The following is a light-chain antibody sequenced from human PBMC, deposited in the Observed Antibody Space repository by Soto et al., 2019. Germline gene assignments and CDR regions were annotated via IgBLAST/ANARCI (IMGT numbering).Light chain of an antibody. J-gene: IGKJ4*01. CDR1: QGISSY. Sequence: DIPMTQSPSSVSASVGDRVTITCRASQGISSYLAWYQQKPGKAPKLLMYAASSLQSGVPSRFSGSGSGTDFTLTISSLQPEDFATYYCQQANSIPLTFGGGTKVEIK. V-gene: IGKV1D-12*01. CDR2: AAS. CDR3: QQANSIPLT.